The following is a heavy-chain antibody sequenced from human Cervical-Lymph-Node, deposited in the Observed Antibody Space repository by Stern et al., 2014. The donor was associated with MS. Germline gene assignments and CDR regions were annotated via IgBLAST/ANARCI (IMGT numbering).Heavy chain of an antibody. Sequence: VQLVESGAEVKKPGASVKVSCEASGYTFTSYYMHWVRQAPGQGLEWMGIINPSGSSASYAQKFQGIVTMTRDTSTSTVYMELSSLRSDDTAVYYCAGGHTFDYWGQGTLVTVSS. J-gene: IGHJ4*02. CDR3: AGGHTFDY. CDR1: GYTFTSYY. CDR2: INPSGSSA. V-gene: IGHV1-46*01.